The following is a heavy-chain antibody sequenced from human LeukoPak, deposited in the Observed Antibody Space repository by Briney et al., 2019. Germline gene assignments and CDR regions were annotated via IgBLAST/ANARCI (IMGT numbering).Heavy chain of an antibody. CDR2: ISAYNGNT. V-gene: IGHV1-18*01. Sequence: ASVKVSCKASGYTFTSYGISWVRQAPGQGLEWMGWISAYNGNTTYAQKLQGRVTMTTDTSTSTAYMELRSLRSDDTAVYYCARDRSIVVVPAATFYYYYYMDVWGKGTTVTVSS. D-gene: IGHD2-2*01. CDR1: GYTFTSYG. J-gene: IGHJ6*03. CDR3: ARDRSIVVVPAATFYYYYYMDV.